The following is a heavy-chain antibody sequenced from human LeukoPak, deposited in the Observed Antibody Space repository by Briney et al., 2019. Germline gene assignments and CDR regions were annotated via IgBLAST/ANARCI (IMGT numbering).Heavy chain of an antibody. D-gene: IGHD6-6*01. CDR1: GGSISSGGYY. CDR3: ARVGSSSGWRIFDY. CDR2: IYYSGST. J-gene: IGHJ4*02. V-gene: IGHV4-31*03. Sequence: PSETLSLTCTVSGGSISSGGYYWSWTRQHPGKGLEWIGYIYYSGSTYYNPSLKSRVTISVDTSKNQFSLKLSSVTAADTAVYYCARVGSSSGWRIFDYWGQGTLVTVSS.